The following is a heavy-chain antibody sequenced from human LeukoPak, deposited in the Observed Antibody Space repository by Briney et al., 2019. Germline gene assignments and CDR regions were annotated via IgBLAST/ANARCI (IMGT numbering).Heavy chain of an antibody. Sequence: GASVKVSCKAPGYTFTGYYMHWVRQAPGQGLEWMGWINPNSGGTNYAQKFQGRVTMTRDTSISTAYMELSRLRSDDTAVYYCARDGGYSSSWSDFDYWGQGTLVTVSS. D-gene: IGHD6-13*01. V-gene: IGHV1-2*02. CDR2: INPNSGGT. J-gene: IGHJ4*02. CDR3: ARDGGYSSSWSDFDY. CDR1: GYTFTGYY.